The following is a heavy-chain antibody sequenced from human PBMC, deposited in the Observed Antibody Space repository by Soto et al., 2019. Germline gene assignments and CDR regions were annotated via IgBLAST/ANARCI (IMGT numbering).Heavy chain of an antibody. V-gene: IGHV4-30-4*01. Sequence: QVQLRESGPGLVKPSQTLSLTCTVSDGSISSGAYYWSWIRQPPGKGLEWIGYIYFSGDTYYNPSLKGRLSISRDTSKNQFFLRLSSVTAADTAVYYCARRFVGGTYPNGFDPWGQVTLVTVSS. CDR2: IYFSGDT. CDR1: DGSISSGAYY. D-gene: IGHD6-19*01. J-gene: IGHJ5*02. CDR3: ARRFVGGTYPNGFDP.